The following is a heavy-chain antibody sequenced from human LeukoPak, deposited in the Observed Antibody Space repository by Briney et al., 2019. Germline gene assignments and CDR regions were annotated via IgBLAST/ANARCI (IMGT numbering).Heavy chain of an antibody. V-gene: IGHV3-23*01. Sequence: GGSLTLSCAASGFTFSNYAMTWVRHPPGKGLEWVSTISGGDGSTYYADSVKGRFTISRDNSKNTLYLQMNSLRAEDTAVYYCAKDVYCSSTTCYGLDYYYGMDVWGKGTTVTVSS. D-gene: IGHD2-2*01. J-gene: IGHJ6*04. CDR2: ISGGDGST. CDR1: GFTFSNYA. CDR3: AKDVYCSSTTCYGLDYYYGMDV.